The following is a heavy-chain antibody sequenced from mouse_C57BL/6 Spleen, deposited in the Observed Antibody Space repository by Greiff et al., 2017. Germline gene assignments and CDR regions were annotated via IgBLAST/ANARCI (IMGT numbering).Heavy chain of an antibody. D-gene: IGHD2-5*01. Sequence: QVQLQQSGPGLVAPSQSLSITCTVSGFSLTSYGVHWVRQPPGKGLEWLVVIWSDGSTTYNSALKSRLSISKDNSKSQVFLKMNSLQTDDTAMYYCARQDYSNYYAMDYWGQGTSVTVSS. CDR2: IWSDGST. V-gene: IGHV2-6-1*01. CDR1: GFSLTSYG. CDR3: ARQDYSNYYAMDY. J-gene: IGHJ4*01.